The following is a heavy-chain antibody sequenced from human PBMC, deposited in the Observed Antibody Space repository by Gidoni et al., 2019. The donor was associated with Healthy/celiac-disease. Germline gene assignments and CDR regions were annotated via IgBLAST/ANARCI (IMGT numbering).Heavy chain of an antibody. V-gene: IGHV3-66*01. J-gene: IGHJ4*02. D-gene: IGHD5-18*01. CDR1: GCTVSSNY. CDR2: IYSGGST. CDR3: ARDRGRRGYSYGSY. Sequence: EVQLVESWGGLVQPGGSLRLSCAASGCTVSSNYMRWVRQAPGKGLEWVSVIYSGGSTYYADSVKGRFTISRDNSKNTMYLQMNSLRAEDTAVYYCARDRGRRGYSYGSYWGQGTLVTVSS.